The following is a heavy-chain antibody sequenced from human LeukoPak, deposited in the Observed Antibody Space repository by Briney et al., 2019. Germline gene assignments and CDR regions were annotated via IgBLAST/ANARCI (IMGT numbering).Heavy chain of an antibody. CDR3: ARLIGRENYGMDV. Sequence: SETLSLTCAVYGGSFSGYYWSWIRQPPGKGLEWIGEINHSGSTNYNPSLKSRVTISVDTSKNQFSLKLSSVTAADTAVYYCARLIGRENYGMDVWGQGTTVTVSS. CDR1: GGSFSGYY. V-gene: IGHV4-34*01. CDR2: INHSGST. D-gene: IGHD3-16*02. J-gene: IGHJ6*02.